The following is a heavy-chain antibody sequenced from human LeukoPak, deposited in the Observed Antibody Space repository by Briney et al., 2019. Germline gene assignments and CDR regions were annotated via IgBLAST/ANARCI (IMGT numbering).Heavy chain of an antibody. J-gene: IGHJ4*02. CDR1: GGTFSSYA. Sequence: SVKVSCKTSGGTFSSYAISWVRQAPGQGLEWMGRIIPILGIANYAQKFQGRVTITADKSTSTAYMELSSLRSEDTAVYYCARGPLAVAAWFDYWGQGTLVTVSS. CDR2: IIPILGIA. D-gene: IGHD6-19*01. CDR3: ARGPLAVAAWFDY. V-gene: IGHV1-69*04.